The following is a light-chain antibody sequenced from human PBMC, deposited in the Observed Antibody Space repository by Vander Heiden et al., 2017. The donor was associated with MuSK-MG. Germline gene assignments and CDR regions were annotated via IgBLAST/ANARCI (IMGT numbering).Light chain of an antibody. CDR3: QAWDSSTVG. CDR2: QDS. CDR1: QLGATY. Sequence: SYELTQPPSVSVSPGQTASITCSGAQLGATYACWYQPKPGHSPVLVISQDSKRPSGIPERFYGSNSGNKDTLTISGTQALDEADDDWQAWDSSTVGLGGGNKM. J-gene: IGLJ2*01. V-gene: IGLV3-1*01.